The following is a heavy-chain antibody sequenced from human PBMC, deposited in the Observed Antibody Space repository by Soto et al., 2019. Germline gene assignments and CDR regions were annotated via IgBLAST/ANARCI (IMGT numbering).Heavy chain of an antibody. V-gene: IGHV4-39*01. D-gene: IGHD2-15*01. Sequence: PSETLSLNCTVSGGSINTNNYYWGWFRQPPGKGLEWIGSVFYNGTTYYSPSLKSRVTISLAPSRTQFSLKLESVTAADTAVYFCARLVVVSPVANAWGQGTLVTVSS. J-gene: IGHJ5*02. CDR1: GGSINTNNYY. CDR2: VFYNGTT. CDR3: ARLVVVSPVANA.